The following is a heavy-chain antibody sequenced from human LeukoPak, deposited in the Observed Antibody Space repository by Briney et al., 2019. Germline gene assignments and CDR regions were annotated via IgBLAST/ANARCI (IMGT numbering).Heavy chain of an antibody. CDR3: ASVGNGVYGTHYFDY. D-gene: IGHD5/OR15-5a*01. V-gene: IGHV3-7*03. CDR1: GFTFSSYW. Sequence: GGSLRLSCAASGFTFSSYWMSWVRQALGKGLEWVANIKQDGSEKYYVDSVKGRFTISRDNAKNSLYLQMNSLRAEDTAVYYCASVGNGVYGTHYFDYWGQGTLVTVSS. CDR2: IKQDGSEK. J-gene: IGHJ4*02.